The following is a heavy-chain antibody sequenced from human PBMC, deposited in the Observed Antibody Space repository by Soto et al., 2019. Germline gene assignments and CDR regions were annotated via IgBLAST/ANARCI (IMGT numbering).Heavy chain of an antibody. CDR3: AKERSPGWYYFDY. CDR1: GFTFSNYG. CDR2: ISYDGSNR. J-gene: IGHJ4*02. D-gene: IGHD6-19*01. Sequence: QVQLVESGGGVVQPGRSLRLSCAASGFTFSNYGMHWVRQAPGKGLEWVAVISYDGSNRYYADSVKGRFTISRDNSKNTLYLQMNSLRAEDTVVYYCAKERSPGWYYFDYWGQGTLVTVSS. V-gene: IGHV3-30*18.